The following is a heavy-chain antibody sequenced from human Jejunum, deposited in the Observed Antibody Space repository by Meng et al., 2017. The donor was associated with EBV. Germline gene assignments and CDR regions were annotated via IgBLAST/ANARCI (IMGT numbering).Heavy chain of an antibody. D-gene: IGHD3-16*01. CDR1: GYTLSNDW. J-gene: IGHJ4*02. V-gene: IGHV3-74*01. CDR3: SRDLRGPFDY. CDR2: INEDGTHT. Sequence: QRGGAGGGLVQAGGSQRLALVGPGYTLSNDWMHWVRQTPGKVLVWVSRINEDGTHTAYADSVKGRFTISRDNAKNTLTLQMNSLRVEDTAVYYCSRDLRGPFDYWGQGTLVTVSS.